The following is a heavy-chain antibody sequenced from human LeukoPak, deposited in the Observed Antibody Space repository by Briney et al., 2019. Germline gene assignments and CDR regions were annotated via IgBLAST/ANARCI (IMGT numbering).Heavy chain of an antibody. D-gene: IGHD3-3*01. J-gene: IGHJ5*02. CDR2: ISAYNGNT. Sequence: EASVKVSCKASGYTFTSYGISWVRQAPGQGLEWMGWISAYNGNTNYAQKLQGRVTMTTDTSTSTAYMELRSLRSDDTAVYYCARVELRFLEWLAYPLDNWSDPWGQGTLVTVSS. CDR3: ARVELRFLEWLAYPLDNWSDP. V-gene: IGHV1-18*01. CDR1: GYTFTSYG.